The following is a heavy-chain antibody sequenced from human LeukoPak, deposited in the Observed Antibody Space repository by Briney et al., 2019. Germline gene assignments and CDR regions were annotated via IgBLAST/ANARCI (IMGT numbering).Heavy chain of an antibody. D-gene: IGHD3-22*01. V-gene: IGHV3-23*01. CDR3: VRVTMIVVVFRDYFDY. Sequence: GGSLRLSCAASGFTFSSYAMSWVRQAPGKGLEWVSAISGSGGSTYYADSVKGRFTISRDNSKNTLYLQMNSLRAEDTAVYYCVRVTMIVVVFRDYFDYWGQGTLVTVSS. CDR1: GFTFSSYA. J-gene: IGHJ4*02. CDR2: ISGSGGST.